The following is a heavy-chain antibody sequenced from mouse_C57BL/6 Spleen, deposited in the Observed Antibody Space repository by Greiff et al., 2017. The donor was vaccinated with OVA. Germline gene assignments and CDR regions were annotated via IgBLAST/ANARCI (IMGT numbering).Heavy chain of an antibody. D-gene: IGHD1-1*02. Sequence: VQLQQSGPELVKPGASVKIPCKASGYTFTDYNMDWVKQSHGKSLEWIGDINPNNGGTIYNQKFKGKATLTVDKSSSTAYMELRSLTSEDTAVYYCARYGGNYGDWYFDVWGTGTTVTVSS. CDR1: GYTFTDYN. CDR2: INPNNGGT. J-gene: IGHJ1*03. CDR3: ARYGGNYGDWYFDV. V-gene: IGHV1-18*01.